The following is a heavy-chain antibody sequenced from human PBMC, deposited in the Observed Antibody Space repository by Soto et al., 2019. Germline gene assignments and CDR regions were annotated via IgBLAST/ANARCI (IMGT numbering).Heavy chain of an antibody. CDR3: ALWGIVAVPAALSSYDDYTTDRFYS. Sequence: QVQLAQSGAEVRKPGSSVKVSCRASGGSFSDFAFSWVRQAPGQGLEWMGGTIPMFAATKYAQIFQGRITISADASTTMVYVSLSSLTSDDSAVDYWALWGIVAVPAALSSYDDYTTDRFYSWGQGTLVSVSS. CDR1: GGSFSDFA. V-gene: IGHV1-69*01. D-gene: IGHD4-17*01. CDR2: TIPMFAAT. J-gene: IGHJ4*02.